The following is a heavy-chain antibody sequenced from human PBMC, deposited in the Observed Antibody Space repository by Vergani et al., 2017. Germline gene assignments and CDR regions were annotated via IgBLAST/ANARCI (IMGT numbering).Heavy chain of an antibody. Sequence: QVQLVEPGGGGVQPGGSLRSSCVASGSPFSSSGMHWVRQAPGKGLEWVAFLRYDGSNKYYADSVKGRFTISRDNSKNTLYLQMNSLRAEDTAVYYCAKVVGATLAYYYYYMDVWGKGTTVTVSS. D-gene: IGHD1-26*01. CDR1: GSPFSSSG. J-gene: IGHJ6*03. V-gene: IGHV3-30*02. CDR2: LRYDGSNK. CDR3: AKVVGATLAYYYYYMDV.